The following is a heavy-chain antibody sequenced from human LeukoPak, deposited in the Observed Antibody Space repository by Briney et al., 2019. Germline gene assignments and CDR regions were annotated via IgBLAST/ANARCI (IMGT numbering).Heavy chain of an antibody. V-gene: IGHV4-39*07. D-gene: IGHD3-16*01. CDR3: AGGDSLRI. CDR1: GGSISRSSYY. J-gene: IGHJ3*02. Sequence: SETLSLTCTVSGGSISRSSYYWGWIRQPPGKGLEWIGSIYYSGSTYYNPSLKSRVTISLDTSKNHFSLKLTSVTAADTAVYYCAGGDSLRIWGQGTMVTVSS. CDR2: IYYSGST.